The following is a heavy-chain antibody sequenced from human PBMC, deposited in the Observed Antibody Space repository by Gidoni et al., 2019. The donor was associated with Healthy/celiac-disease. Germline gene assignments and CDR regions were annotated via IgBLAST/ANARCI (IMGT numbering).Heavy chain of an antibody. Sequence: EVQLVESGGGLVQPGGSLKLSCAASGFTFSGSAMHWVRQASGKGLEWVGRIRSKANSYATAYAASVKGRFTISRDDSKNTAYLQMNSLKTEDTAVYYCTRHLCSGGSCYDYWGQGTLVTVSS. CDR3: TRHLCSGGSCYDY. J-gene: IGHJ4*02. D-gene: IGHD2-15*01. CDR2: IRSKANSYAT. CDR1: GFTFSGSA. V-gene: IGHV3-73*01.